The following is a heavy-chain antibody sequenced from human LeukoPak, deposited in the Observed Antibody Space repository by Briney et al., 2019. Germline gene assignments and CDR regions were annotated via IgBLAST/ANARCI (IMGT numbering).Heavy chain of an antibody. V-gene: IGHV4-59*12. D-gene: IGHD6-19*01. CDR1: GGSISSYY. CDR2: IYYSGST. Sequence: NSSETLPLTCPVSGGSISSYYWSWIRQPPGKGLGWIGYIYYSGSTNYNPPLKSRATISVDKSKNQFSLNLSSVTAADTAGYYCARDRVYSFGWYVRFDSWGQGTLVTVSS. J-gene: IGHJ4*02. CDR3: ARDRVYSFGWYVRFDS.